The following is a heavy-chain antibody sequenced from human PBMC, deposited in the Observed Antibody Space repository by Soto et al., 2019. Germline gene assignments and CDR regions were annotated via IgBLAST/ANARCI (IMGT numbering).Heavy chain of an antibody. CDR1: GFSLSNTRMG. Sequence: SGPTLVNPTETLTLTCTVSGFSLSNTRMGVSWIRQPPGKALEWLAHIFSNDEKSYSTSLKSRLTISKDTSKGQVVLTMTNMDPVDTGTYYCARIGHYYYDMADWGQGTSVTVSS. CDR2: IFSNDEK. J-gene: IGHJ6*02. V-gene: IGHV2-26*01. CDR3: ARIGHYYYDMAD.